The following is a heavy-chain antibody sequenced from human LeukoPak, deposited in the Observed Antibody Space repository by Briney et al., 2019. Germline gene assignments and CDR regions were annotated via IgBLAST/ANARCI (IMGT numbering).Heavy chain of an antibody. CDR3: AMSFGYYYYMDV. CDR1: GFTFSSYW. Sequence: GGSLRLSCAASGFTFSSYWMHWVRQAPGKGLVWVSRINSDGSSTSYADSVKGRFTISRDNAKNTLYLQMNSLRAEDTAVYYCAMSFGYYYYMDVWAKGPRSPSP. V-gene: IGHV3-74*01. D-gene: IGHD3-3*01. J-gene: IGHJ6*03. CDR2: INSDGSST.